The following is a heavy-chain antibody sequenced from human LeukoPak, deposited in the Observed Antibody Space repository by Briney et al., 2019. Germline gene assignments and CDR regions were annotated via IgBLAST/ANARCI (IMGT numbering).Heavy chain of an antibody. V-gene: IGHV3-23*01. D-gene: IGHD2-21*02. Sequence: GGSLRLSCAASGFTFGSYAMSWVRQAPGKGLEWVSAISGSGGSTYYADSVKGRFTISRDNSKNTLYLQMNSLRAEDTAVYYCAKGTPYCGGDCYSTFLDAFDIWGQGTMVTVSS. CDR1: GFTFGSYA. CDR2: ISGSGGST. CDR3: AKGTPYCGGDCYSTFLDAFDI. J-gene: IGHJ3*02.